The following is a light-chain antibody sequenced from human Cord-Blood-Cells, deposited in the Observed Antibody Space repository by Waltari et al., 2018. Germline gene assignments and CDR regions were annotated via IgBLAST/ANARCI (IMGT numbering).Light chain of an antibody. CDR2: VAS. Sequence: DIQMTQSPSSLSASVGDRVTITCRASQGISTYLGWYQQKPGKVPKLLIYVASTLQSGVPSRCSGSGSGTDFTLTNSSLQPEDVATYYCQKYNSATRTFGQGTKVEIK. V-gene: IGKV1-27*01. CDR1: QGISTY. J-gene: IGKJ1*01. CDR3: QKYNSATRT.